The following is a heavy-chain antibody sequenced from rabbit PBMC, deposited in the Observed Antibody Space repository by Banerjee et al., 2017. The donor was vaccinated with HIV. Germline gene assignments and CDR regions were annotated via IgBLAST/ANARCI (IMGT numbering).Heavy chain of an antibody. CDR2: IYTSSGTT. CDR3: ARDQRYYTYGYAGYAYTFNL. Sequence: QEQLEESGGDLVKPGTPLTLTCTASGFSFINNYVIYWVRQAPGKGLEWIACIYTSSGTTYYASWAKGRFTISKTSSTTVTLQMTSLTAADTATYFCARDQRYYTYGYAGYAYTFNLWGPGTLVTVS. V-gene: IGHV1S45*01. J-gene: IGHJ4*01. CDR1: GFSFINNYV. D-gene: IGHD6-1*01.